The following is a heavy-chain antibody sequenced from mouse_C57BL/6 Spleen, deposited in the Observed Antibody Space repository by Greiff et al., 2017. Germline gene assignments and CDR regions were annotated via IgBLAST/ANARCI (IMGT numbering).Heavy chain of an antibody. CDR2: IDPETGGT. CDR3: TGSYSSCHYAWFAD. Sequence: QVQLQQSGAELVRPGASVTLSCKASGYTFTDYEMHWVKQTPVHGLEWIGAIDPETGGTAYNQKFKGKAILTADKSYRTAYMELRSLTSDDSAVYYWTGSYSSCHYAWFADWGQGTLVTVSA. J-gene: IGHJ3*01. CDR1: GYTFTDYE. D-gene: IGHD1-1*01. V-gene: IGHV1-15*01.